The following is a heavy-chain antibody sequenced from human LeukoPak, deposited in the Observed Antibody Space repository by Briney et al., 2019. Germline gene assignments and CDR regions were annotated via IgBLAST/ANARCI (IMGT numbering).Heavy chain of an antibody. D-gene: IGHD1-26*01. Sequence: RASETLSLTCTVSGGSISSYYWSWIRQPPGKGLEYIGYIYFSGSTNYNPSLKSRVTISVDTSKNQFSLKLSSVTAADTAVYYCARHLSRSYFDAVYFQDWGQGTLVTVSS. J-gene: IGHJ1*01. CDR2: IYFSGST. CDR1: GGSISSYY. V-gene: IGHV4-59*01. CDR3: ARHLSRSYFDAVYFQD.